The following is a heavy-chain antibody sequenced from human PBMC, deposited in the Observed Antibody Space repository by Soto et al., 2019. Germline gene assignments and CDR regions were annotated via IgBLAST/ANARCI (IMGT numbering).Heavy chain of an antibody. Sequence: GRSLRLSCAASGFTFSSYGMHWVRQAPGKGLEWVAVISYDGSNKYYADSVKGRFTISRDNSKNTLYLQMNSLRAEDTAVYYCAKNVVPAAAYGMDVWGQGTTVTVSS. CDR3: AKNVVPAAAYGMDV. D-gene: IGHD2-2*01. CDR1: GFTFSSYG. CDR2: ISYDGSNK. V-gene: IGHV3-30*18. J-gene: IGHJ6*02.